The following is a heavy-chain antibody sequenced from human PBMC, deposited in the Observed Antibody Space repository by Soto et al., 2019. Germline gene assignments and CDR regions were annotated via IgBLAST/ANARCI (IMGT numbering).Heavy chain of an antibody. V-gene: IGHV3-30*18. D-gene: IGHD3-10*01. CDR1: GFTFSSYG. CDR2: ISYDGSNK. Sequence: QVQLVESGGGVVQPGRSLRLSCAASGFTFSSYGMHWVRQAPGKGLEWVAIISYDGSNKYYADSVKGRFTISRDNSKNTLYLQMNSLRAEDTAVYYCAKDKSYYYGSGSHTSWVDYWGQGTLVTVSS. CDR3: AKDKSYYYGSGSHTSWVDY. J-gene: IGHJ4*02.